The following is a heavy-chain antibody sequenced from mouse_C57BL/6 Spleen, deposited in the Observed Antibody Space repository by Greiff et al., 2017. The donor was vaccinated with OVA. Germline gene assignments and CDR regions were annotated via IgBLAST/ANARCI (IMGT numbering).Heavy chain of an antibody. CDR1: GFTFSDYY. J-gene: IGHJ2*01. CDR2: INYDGSST. V-gene: IGHV5-16*01. CDR3: ARIYYGYGYYFDY. D-gene: IGHD2-2*01. Sequence: EVMLVESAGGLVQPGSSMKLSCTASGFTFSDYYMAWVRQVPEKGLEWVANINYDGSSTYYLDSLKSRFIISRDNAKNILYLQMSSLKSEDTATYYCARIYYGYGYYFDYWGQGTTLTVSS.